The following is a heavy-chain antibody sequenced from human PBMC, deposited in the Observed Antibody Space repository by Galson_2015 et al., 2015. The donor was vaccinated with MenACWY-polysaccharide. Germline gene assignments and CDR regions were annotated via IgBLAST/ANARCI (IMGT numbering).Heavy chain of an antibody. D-gene: IGHD5-24*01. V-gene: IGHV3-7*03. CDR2: INQDGSEK. CDR1: GFPFSSYL. J-gene: IGHJ4*02. CDR3: ARYFSHREGYTR. Sequence: SLRLSCAASGFPFSSYLMTWVRQAPGKGLEWAANINQDGSEKYYVDSVKGRFSISRDNAKNSPSLQMNTLRAEDTAVYYCARYFSHREGYTRWGQVTLGTVSS.